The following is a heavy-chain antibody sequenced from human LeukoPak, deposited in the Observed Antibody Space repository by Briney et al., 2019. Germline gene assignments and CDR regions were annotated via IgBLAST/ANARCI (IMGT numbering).Heavy chain of an antibody. CDR3: ARDGVYCSSTSCYGNWFDP. CDR1: GYSISSGYY. J-gene: IGHJ5*02. D-gene: IGHD2-2*01. Sequence: SETLSLTCTVSGYSISSGYYWGWIRQPPGKGLEWIGSIYHSGSTNYNPSLKSRVTISVDTSKNQFSLKLSSVTAADTAVYYCARDGVYCSSTSCYGNWFDPWGQGTLVTVSS. V-gene: IGHV4-38-2*02. CDR2: IYHSGST.